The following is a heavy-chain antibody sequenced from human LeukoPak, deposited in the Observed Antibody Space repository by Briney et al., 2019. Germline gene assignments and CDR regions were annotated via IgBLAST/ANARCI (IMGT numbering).Heavy chain of an antibody. D-gene: IGHD2-2*01. J-gene: IGHJ6*03. CDR1: GFPFSDYA. Sequence: GGSLRLSCAASGFPFSDYAMHWVRQAPGKGLEWVAFIRHDGGNQYYSDSARGRLTISRDNSKNTVYLQMNRLRIEDTAVYYCAKDGGSGGGDTVVIPGSYYYYLDVWDKGTTVTISS. CDR3: AKDGGSGGGDTVVIPGSYYYYLDV. V-gene: IGHV3-30*02. CDR2: IRHDGGNQ.